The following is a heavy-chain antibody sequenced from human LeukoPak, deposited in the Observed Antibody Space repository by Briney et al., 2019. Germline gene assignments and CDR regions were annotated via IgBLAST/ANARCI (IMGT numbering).Heavy chain of an antibody. CDR1: GYTFTGYY. CDR2: INPNSGGT. CDR3: ARALMITFGGVIVSDAFDI. V-gene: IGHV1-2*02. D-gene: IGHD3-16*02. Sequence: ASVKVSRKASGYTFTGYYMHWVRQAPGQGLEWMGWINPNSGGTNYAQKFQGRVTMTRDTSISTAYMELSRLRSDDTAVYYCARALMITFGGVIVSDAFDIWGQGTMVTVSS. J-gene: IGHJ3*02.